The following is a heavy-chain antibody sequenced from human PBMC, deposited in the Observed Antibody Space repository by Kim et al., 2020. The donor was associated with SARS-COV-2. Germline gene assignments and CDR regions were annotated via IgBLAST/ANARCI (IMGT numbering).Heavy chain of an antibody. V-gene: IGHV3-11*04. CDR2: ISSSGSTI. J-gene: IGHJ6*02. CDR1: GFTFSDYY. Sequence: GGSLRLSCAASGFTFSDYYMSWIRQAPGKGLEWVSYISSSGSTIYYADSVKGRFTISRDNAKNSLYLQMNSLRAEDTAVYYCAREVRTVYYYYGMDVWGQGTTVTVSS. CDR3: AREVRTVYYYYGMDV.